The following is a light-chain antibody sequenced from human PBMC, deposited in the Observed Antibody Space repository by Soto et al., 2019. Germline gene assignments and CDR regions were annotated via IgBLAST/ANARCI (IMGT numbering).Light chain of an antibody. CDR3: QQYYSTPIT. J-gene: IGKJ5*01. CDR1: QSVLYSSNNNNY. V-gene: IGKV4-1*01. Sequence: IVMTQSPASLAVSLGERATINCKSSQSVLYSSNNNNYLAWYQQKPGQPPKLLIYWASTRESGVPDRFSGSGSGTDFTLTISSLQAEDVAVYYCQQYYSTPITFGQGTRLEI. CDR2: WAS.